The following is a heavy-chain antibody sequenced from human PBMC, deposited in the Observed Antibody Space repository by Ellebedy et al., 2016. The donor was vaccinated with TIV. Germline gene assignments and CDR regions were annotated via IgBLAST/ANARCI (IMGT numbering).Heavy chain of an antibody. Sequence: ASVKVSCKASGYSLTAHYLHWLRQAPGQGLEWMGWLSPNTGGTNYVQKFQGRVTMTRDTSITTAYMELSGLRTDDTAVYYCATTYYDILTGHHDAFDIWGQGTLVTVSS. J-gene: IGHJ3*02. V-gene: IGHV1-2*02. CDR2: LSPNTGGT. CDR3: ATTYYDILTGHHDAFDI. CDR1: GYSLTAHY. D-gene: IGHD3-9*01.